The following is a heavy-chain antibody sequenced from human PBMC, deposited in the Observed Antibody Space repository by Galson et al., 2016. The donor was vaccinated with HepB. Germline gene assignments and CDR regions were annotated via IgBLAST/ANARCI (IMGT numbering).Heavy chain of an antibody. CDR1: GFTFSSYS. CDR2: ISSSSSTI. J-gene: IGHJ6*03. D-gene: IGHD2-15*01. CDR3: ARGGGKYCSGGSCYLYYYYMDV. Sequence: LRLSCAASGFTFSSYSMNWVRQAPGKGLEWVSYISSSSSTIYYADSVKGRFTISRDNAKNSLYLQMNSLRDEDTAVYYCARGGGKYCSGGSCYLYYYYMDVWGKGTTVTVSS. V-gene: IGHV3-48*02.